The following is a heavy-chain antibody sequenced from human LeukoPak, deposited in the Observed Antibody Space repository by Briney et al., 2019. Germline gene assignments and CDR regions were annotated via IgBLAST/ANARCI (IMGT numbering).Heavy chain of an antibody. CDR2: MNPNSGNT. CDR1: GYTFTSYD. CDR3: ARVGGSGYHYYYYGMEV. Sequence: KPGASVKVSCKASGYTFTSYDIKWVRQATGQGLEWMGWMNPNSGNTGYAQKFQGRVTMTRNTSISTAYMELSSLRSEDTAVCYWARVGGSGYHYYYYGMEVWGQGTKVNVSS. J-gene: IGHJ6*02. V-gene: IGHV1-8*01. D-gene: IGHD5-12*01.